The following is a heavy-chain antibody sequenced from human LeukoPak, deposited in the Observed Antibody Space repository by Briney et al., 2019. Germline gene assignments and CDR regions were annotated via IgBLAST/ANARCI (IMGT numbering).Heavy chain of an antibody. CDR1: GFTFSDYY. Sequence: GGSLRLSCAASGFTFSDYYMSWVRQAPGKGLEWVGRIKSKTTGGTADFAAPVKGRFTISRDDSKNTLYLQMNSLKIEVTAVYFCTTCTGGSCYSDYWGQGTLVTVSS. V-gene: IGHV3-15*01. CDR3: TTCTGGSCYSDY. CDR2: IKSKTTGGTA. J-gene: IGHJ4*02. D-gene: IGHD2-15*01.